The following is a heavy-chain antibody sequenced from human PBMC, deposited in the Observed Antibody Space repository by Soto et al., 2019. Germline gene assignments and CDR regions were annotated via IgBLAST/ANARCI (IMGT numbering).Heavy chain of an antibody. Sequence: QVQLVESGGGVVQPGRSLTIFCTASGFTFKHNAMHWIRQAPAKGLGWVADISYDGSTKNYADSVKGRFTISRDNSKNTLSLQMSALKGEDTATYYCAREGIAESGPNYYDFWGQGTLVAVSS. V-gene: IGHV3-30-3*01. J-gene: IGHJ4*02. D-gene: IGHD6-13*01. CDR3: AREGIAESGPNYYDF. CDR2: ISYDGSTK. CDR1: GFTFKHNA.